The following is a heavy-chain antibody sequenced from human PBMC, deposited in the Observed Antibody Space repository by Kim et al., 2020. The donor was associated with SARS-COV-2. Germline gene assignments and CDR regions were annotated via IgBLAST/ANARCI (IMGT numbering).Heavy chain of an antibody. J-gene: IGHJ6*02. Sequence: SETLSLTCTVSGGSISSYYWSWIRQPPGKGLEWIGYIYYSGSTNYNPSLKSRVTISVDTSKNQFSLKLSSVTAADTAVYYCARGTVTTLDGMDVWGQGTTVTVSS. CDR2: IYYSGST. CDR3: ARGTVTTLDGMDV. V-gene: IGHV4-59*01. CDR1: GGSISSYY. D-gene: IGHD4-17*01.